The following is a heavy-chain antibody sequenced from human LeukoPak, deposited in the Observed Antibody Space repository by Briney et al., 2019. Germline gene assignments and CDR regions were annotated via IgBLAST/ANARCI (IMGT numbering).Heavy chain of an antibody. CDR1: GFTFSSYS. J-gene: IGHJ4*02. V-gene: IGHV3-21*01. D-gene: IGHD6-13*01. CDR3: ARGLGIAAAGTGGGDY. Sequence: GGSLRLSCAASGFTFSSYSMNWVRQAPGKGLEWVSSISSSSYIYYADSVKGRFTISRDNAKNSLYLQMNSLRAEDAAVYYCARGLGIAAAGTGGGDYWGQGTLATVSS. CDR2: ISSSSYI.